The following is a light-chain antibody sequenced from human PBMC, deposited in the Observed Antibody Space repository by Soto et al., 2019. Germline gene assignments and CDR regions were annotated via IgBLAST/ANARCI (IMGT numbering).Light chain of an antibody. J-gene: IGKJ4*01. Sequence: DIQMTQSPSTLSASVGDRVTITCRASQSTSIWLAWYKQKPGKAPNLLIYDASNLESGVPSRFSGSGSGTEFTLTISSLQPDDFATYFCQQYHNYLTFGGGTKVDIK. CDR3: QQYHNYLT. CDR1: QSTSIW. CDR2: DAS. V-gene: IGKV1-5*01.